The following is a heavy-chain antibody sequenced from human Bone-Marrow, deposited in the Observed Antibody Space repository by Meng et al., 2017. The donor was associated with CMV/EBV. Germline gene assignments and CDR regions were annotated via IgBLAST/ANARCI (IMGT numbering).Heavy chain of an antibody. Sequence: GESLKISCAASGFTFSSYWMSWVRQAPGKGLEWVANIKQDGSEKYYVDSVKGRFTIPRDNAKTSLYLQMNSLRAEDTAVYYCASRYCSSTSCYRPYYFAYWGQGTLVTVSS. CDR2: IKQDGSEK. J-gene: IGHJ4*02. CDR3: ASRYCSSTSCYRPYYFAY. D-gene: IGHD2-2*01. CDR1: GFTFSSYW. V-gene: IGHV3-7*01.